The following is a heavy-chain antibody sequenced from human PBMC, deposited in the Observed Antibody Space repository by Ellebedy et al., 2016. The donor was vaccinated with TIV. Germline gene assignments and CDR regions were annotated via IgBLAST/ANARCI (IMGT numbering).Heavy chain of an antibody. J-gene: IGHJ4*02. V-gene: IGHV3-7*01. CDR2: IKQDGSEK. CDR1: GFTFPNFW. Sequence: PGGSLRLPCAASGFTFPNFWMSWVRQAPGKGLELVANIKQDGSEKYYVDSVKGRFTISREHAKNSVYLQMNSLRAEDTAVYYCARDLRSECYGVDWGQGALVTVSS. D-gene: IGHD3-16*01. CDR3: ARDLRSECYGVD.